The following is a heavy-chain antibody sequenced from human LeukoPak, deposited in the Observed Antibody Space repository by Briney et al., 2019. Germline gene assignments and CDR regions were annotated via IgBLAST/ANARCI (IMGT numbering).Heavy chain of an antibody. Sequence: SETLSLTCTVSGGSISSGSYYWGWIRQPPGKGLEWIGSIYYSGSTYYNPSLKSRVTISVDTSKNQFSLKLSSVTAADTAVYYCARQTGYCTNGVCGFDYWGQGTLVTVSS. D-gene: IGHD2-8*01. CDR2: IYYSGST. J-gene: IGHJ4*02. CDR3: ARQTGYCTNGVCGFDY. CDR1: GGSISSGSYY. V-gene: IGHV4-39*01.